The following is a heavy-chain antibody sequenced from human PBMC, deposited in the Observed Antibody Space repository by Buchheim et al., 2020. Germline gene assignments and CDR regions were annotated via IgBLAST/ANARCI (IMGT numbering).Heavy chain of an antibody. CDR1: GDSISTATW. D-gene: IGHD2-8*01. V-gene: IGHV4-4*02. Sequence: QVQLQESGPGLVTPSGTLSLTCTVSGDSISTATWWSWVRQPPGQGLEWVGEGHKSGDTNYNTSLGSRVTVSLDKAKNQFSLNLRSVTAADTAVYYCARRPDCPDGRCYENYFDYWGQG. J-gene: IGHJ4*02. CDR3: ARRPDCPDGRCYENYFDY. CDR2: GHKSGDT.